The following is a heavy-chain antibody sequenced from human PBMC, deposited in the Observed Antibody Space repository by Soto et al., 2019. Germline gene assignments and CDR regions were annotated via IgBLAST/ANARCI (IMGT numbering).Heavy chain of an antibody. CDR2: IIPIFGTA. Sequence: GASVKVSCKASGGTFSSYAISWVRQAPGQGLEWMGGIIPIFGTANYAQKFQGRVTITADESTSTAYMELSSLRSEDTAVYYCARVRTSPNYYDSSGYYYAFDYWGQGTLVTVSS. J-gene: IGHJ4*02. V-gene: IGHV1-69*13. CDR1: GGTFSSYA. D-gene: IGHD3-22*01. CDR3: ARVRTSPNYYDSSGYYYAFDY.